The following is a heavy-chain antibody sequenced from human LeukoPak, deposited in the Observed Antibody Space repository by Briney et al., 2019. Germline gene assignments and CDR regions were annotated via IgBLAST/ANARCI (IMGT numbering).Heavy chain of an antibody. Sequence: SETLSLTCTVSGDSISSSSYYWGWIRQPPGKGLEWIGSIYYSGTTYYNPSLKSRVTISVDTSKNQFSLKLSSVTAADTAVYYCARQRYYDQSWFDPWGQGTLVTVSS. CDR2: IYYSGTT. J-gene: IGHJ5*02. V-gene: IGHV4-39*01. CDR1: GDSISSSSYY. D-gene: IGHD3-22*01. CDR3: ARQRYYDQSWFDP.